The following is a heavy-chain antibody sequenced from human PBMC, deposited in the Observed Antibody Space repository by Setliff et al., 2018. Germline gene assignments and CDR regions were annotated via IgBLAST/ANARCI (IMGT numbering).Heavy chain of an antibody. CDR1: GDSISAAS. Sequence: SETLSLTCSVSGDSISAASIMAWIRQPPGKGLEFIGYVYYSGAAKYDPSLKSRVTMSVDTSKTQFSLKLNSMTTADTAVYYCARATSGWYSAHYYYMDVWGKGTTVTVS. D-gene: IGHD6-19*01. V-gene: IGHV4-59*01. CDR3: ARATSGWYSAHYYYMDV. CDR2: VYYSGAA. J-gene: IGHJ6*03.